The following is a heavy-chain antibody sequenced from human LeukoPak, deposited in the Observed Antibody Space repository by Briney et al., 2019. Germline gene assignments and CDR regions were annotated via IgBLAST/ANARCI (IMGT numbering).Heavy chain of an antibody. J-gene: IGHJ4*02. D-gene: IGHD2-15*01. CDR3: ARQYCSGGSCYIIDY. CDR1: GGSISSYY. V-gene: IGHV4-59*08. Sequence: SETLSLTCTVSGGSISSYYWSWIRQPPGKGLEWIGYIYYSGSTNYNPSLKSRVTISVDTSKNQFSLKLSSVTAADTAVYYCARQYCSGGSCYIIDYWGQGTLVTVSS. CDR2: IYYSGST.